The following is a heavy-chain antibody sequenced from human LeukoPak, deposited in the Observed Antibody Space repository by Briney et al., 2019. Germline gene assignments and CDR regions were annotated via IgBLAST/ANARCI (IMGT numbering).Heavy chain of an antibody. V-gene: IGHV4-34*01. CDR3: ARGTSGYYYYYYMDV. J-gene: IGHJ6*03. CDR1: VGSFSGYY. Sequence: PSETLSLTCAVYVGSFSGYYWSWIRQPPGKGLEWIGEINHSGSTNYNPSLKSRVTISVDTSKNQFSLKLSSVTAADTAVYYCARGTSGYYYYYYMDVWGKGTTVTVSS. D-gene: IGHD2-2*01. CDR2: INHSGST.